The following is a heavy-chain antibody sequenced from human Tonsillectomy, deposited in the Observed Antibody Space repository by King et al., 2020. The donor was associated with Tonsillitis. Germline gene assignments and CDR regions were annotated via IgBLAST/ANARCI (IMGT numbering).Heavy chain of an antibody. CDR2: ISGSGGYT. CDR3: AKDGGYCSGGSCLDACDI. CDR1: GFTFRSYV. J-gene: IGHJ3*02. D-gene: IGHD2-15*01. Sequence: VQLVESGGGLVQPGGSLRLSCAASGFTFRSYVMSWVRQAPGKGLEWVSGISGSGGYTYYADSVKGRFTISSDNSKNTLYLQMNSLRAEDTAVDYCAKDGGYCSGGSCLDACDIWGQGTMVTVSS. V-gene: IGHV3-23*04.